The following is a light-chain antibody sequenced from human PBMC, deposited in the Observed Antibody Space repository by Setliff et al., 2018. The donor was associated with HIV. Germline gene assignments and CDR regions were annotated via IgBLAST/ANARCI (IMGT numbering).Light chain of an antibody. CDR3: SSYTSSSTYV. CDR2: DVS. J-gene: IGLJ1*01. Sequence: QSVLTQPRSVSGSPGQSVTISCTGTSSDVGGYNYVSWYQQHPGKAPKLMIYDVSKRPSGVPDRFSGSKSGNTASLTISGLQAEDEADYYCSSYTSSSTYVFGTGTKGTVL. V-gene: IGLV2-11*01. CDR1: SSDVGGYNY.